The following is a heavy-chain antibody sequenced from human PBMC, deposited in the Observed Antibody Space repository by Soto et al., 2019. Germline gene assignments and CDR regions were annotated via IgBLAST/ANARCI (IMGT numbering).Heavy chain of an antibody. Sequence: SGPTLVNPTETLTLTCTLSGFSLSTNGMCVTWIRQPPGKALEWLARIDWDDDKYYSTSLRTRLTISKDTSKNQVVLKVTDMDPVDTASYYCALGSDTLDYWGQGALVTVSS. CDR1: GFSLSTNGMC. D-gene: IGHD2-15*01. CDR2: IDWDDDK. V-gene: IGHV2-70*11. CDR3: ALGSDTLDY. J-gene: IGHJ4*02.